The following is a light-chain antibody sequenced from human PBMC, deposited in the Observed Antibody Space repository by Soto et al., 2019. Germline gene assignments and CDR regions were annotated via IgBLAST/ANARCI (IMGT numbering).Light chain of an antibody. Sequence: DIQMTQSPSSLSASVGDRVTISCRASQGISSYLAWHQQKPGKVPKLLIYAASTLQSGVPSRFSGSGSGTDFTLTISSLQTEDVATYYCQRYNSAPKTFGQGTKVEIK. J-gene: IGKJ1*01. V-gene: IGKV1-27*01. CDR1: QGISSY. CDR3: QRYNSAPKT. CDR2: AAS.